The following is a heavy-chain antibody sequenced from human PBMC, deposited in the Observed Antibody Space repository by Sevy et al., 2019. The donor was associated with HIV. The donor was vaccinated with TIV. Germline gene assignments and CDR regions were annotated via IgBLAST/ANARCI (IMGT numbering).Heavy chain of an antibody. V-gene: IGHV3-23*01. Sequence: GGSVRLSCAASGFTFSKYSMSWVRQPPGKGLEWVSTLSFGCGEINYADSVKGQFTISRDNSKSSVYLQMNNLRPEDTAVYYCAREGCTKPHDYWGQGTLVTVSS. D-gene: IGHD2-8*01. J-gene: IGHJ4*02. CDR3: AREGCTKPHDY. CDR1: GFTFSKYS. CDR2: LSFGCGEI.